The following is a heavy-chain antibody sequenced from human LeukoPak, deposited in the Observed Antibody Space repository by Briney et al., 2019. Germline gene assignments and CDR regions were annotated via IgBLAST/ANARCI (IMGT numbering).Heavy chain of an antibody. Sequence: SVKVSCKASGGTFSSYAISWVRQAPGQGLEWMGRIIPILGIANYAQKFQGRVTITADKSTSTAYMELSSLRSEDTAVYYCARGRRYCSSTSCYLFDYWGQGTLVTVSS. CDR1: GGTFSSYA. V-gene: IGHV1-69*04. J-gene: IGHJ4*02. CDR2: IIPILGIA. D-gene: IGHD2-2*01. CDR3: ARGRRYCSSTSCYLFDY.